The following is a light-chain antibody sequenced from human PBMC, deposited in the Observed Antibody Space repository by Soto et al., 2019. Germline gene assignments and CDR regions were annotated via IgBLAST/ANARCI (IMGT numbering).Light chain of an antibody. CDR2: GAS. Sequence: IVLTQSPGTLSLSPGERATLSCRASQSVSSSYLAWYQQKPGQAPRPLIYGASSRAIGIPDRFSGSGSGTDFTLTISRLEPEDCAAYYCQQYRSSPWTVGQGTNVEIK. CDR1: QSVSSSY. J-gene: IGKJ1*01. V-gene: IGKV3-20*01. CDR3: QQYRSSPWT.